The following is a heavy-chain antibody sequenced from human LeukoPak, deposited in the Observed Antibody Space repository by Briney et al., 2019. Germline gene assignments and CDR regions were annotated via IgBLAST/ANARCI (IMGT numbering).Heavy chain of an antibody. CDR3: AKDRSERWLQLGYFDY. D-gene: IGHD5-24*01. J-gene: IGHJ4*02. Sequence: GGSLRLSCAASGFTFSSYAMSWVRQAPGKGLEWVSAISGSGGSTYHADSVKGRFTISRDNSKNTLYLKMNSLKAEDADVYYCAKDRSERWLQLGYFDYWGQGTLVTVSS. CDR2: ISGSGGST. V-gene: IGHV3-23*01. CDR1: GFTFSSYA.